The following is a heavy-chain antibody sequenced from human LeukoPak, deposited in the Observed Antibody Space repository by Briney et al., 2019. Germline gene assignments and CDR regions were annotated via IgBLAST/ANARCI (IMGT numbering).Heavy chain of an antibody. V-gene: IGHV3-9*01. CDR1: GFTFDDYA. D-gene: IGHD6-13*01. J-gene: IGHJ4*02. Sequence: PGGSLRLSCAASGFTFDDYAMHWVRQAPGKGLEWVSGISWNSGSIGYVDSVKGRFTISRDNAKNSLYLQMNSLRAEDTAVYYCAREDGAGPTGSFDYWGQGTLVTVSS. CDR3: AREDGAGPTGSFDY. CDR2: ISWNSGSI.